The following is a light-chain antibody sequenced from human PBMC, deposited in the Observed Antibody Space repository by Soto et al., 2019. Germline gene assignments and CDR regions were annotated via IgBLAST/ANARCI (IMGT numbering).Light chain of an antibody. Sequence: LTQSPGTLSLSPGERATLSCRASYSTTSRYLAWYQQRPGQAPRLLIYGASTRATGIPDRFSGSGSGTDFTLTISRLEPEDFAVFYCQQYESSPYTFGPGTKLEIK. J-gene: IGKJ2*01. V-gene: IGKV3-20*01. CDR1: YSTTSRY. CDR2: GAS. CDR3: QQYESSPYT.